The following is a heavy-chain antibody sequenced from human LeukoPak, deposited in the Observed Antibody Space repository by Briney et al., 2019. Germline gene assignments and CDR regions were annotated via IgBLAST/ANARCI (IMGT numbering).Heavy chain of an antibody. CDR2: IIPIFGIA. Sequence: ASVKVSCKAPGGTFSSYAISWVRQAPGQGLEWMGRIIPIFGIANYAQKFQGRVTITADKSTSTAYMELSSLRSEDTAVYYCARDGAFSSSSWYYFDYWGQGTLVTVSS. J-gene: IGHJ4*02. CDR1: GGTFSSYA. CDR3: ARDGAFSSSSWYYFDY. D-gene: IGHD6-13*01. V-gene: IGHV1-69*04.